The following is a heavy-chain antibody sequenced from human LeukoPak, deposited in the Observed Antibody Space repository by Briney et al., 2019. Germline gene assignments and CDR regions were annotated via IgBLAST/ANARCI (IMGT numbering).Heavy chain of an antibody. CDR2: INSDASMT. CDR3: ARDILRIAAAGDAFDI. V-gene: IGHV3-74*01. Sequence: PGGSLRLSCVASGFTFGTYWMHWVRQAPGKGLVWVSRINSDASMTNYADSVKGGFTISRDNSKNTLYLQMNSLRAEDTAVYYCARDILRIAAAGDAFDIWGQGTMVTVSS. CDR1: GFTFGTYW. D-gene: IGHD6-13*01. J-gene: IGHJ3*02.